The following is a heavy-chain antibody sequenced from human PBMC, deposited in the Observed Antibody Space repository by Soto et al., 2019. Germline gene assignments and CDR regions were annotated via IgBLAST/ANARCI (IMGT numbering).Heavy chain of an antibody. Sequence: QVQLQQWGAGLLKPSETLSLTCAVYGGSFSGYYWSWIRQPPGKGLEWIGEINHSGSTNYNPSLKSRVTISVDTSENQFSLKLSSVTAADTAVYYCARGGLYDFWSGHSMDVWDKGTTVTVSS. CDR2: INHSGST. CDR1: GGSFSGYY. D-gene: IGHD3-3*01. CDR3: ARGGLYDFWSGHSMDV. J-gene: IGHJ6*03. V-gene: IGHV4-34*01.